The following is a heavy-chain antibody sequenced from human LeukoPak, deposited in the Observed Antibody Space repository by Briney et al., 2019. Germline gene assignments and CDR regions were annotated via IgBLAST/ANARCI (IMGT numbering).Heavy chain of an antibody. Sequence: SETLSLTCTVSGGSISSSSYYWGWIRQPPGKGLEWIGSIYYSGSTYYNPSLKSRVTISVDTSKNQFSLKLSSVTAADTAVYYCAREDRAYSGYDTHSDYWGQGTLVTVSS. CDR1: GGSISSSSYY. J-gene: IGHJ4*02. CDR2: IYYSGST. V-gene: IGHV4-39*02. CDR3: AREDRAYSGYDTHSDY. D-gene: IGHD5-12*01.